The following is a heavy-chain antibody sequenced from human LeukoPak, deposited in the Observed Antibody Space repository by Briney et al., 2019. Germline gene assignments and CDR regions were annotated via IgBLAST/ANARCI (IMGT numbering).Heavy chain of an antibody. Sequence: PSETLSLTCTVSGGSISSSSYYWGWIRQPPGKGLEWIGSIYYSGSTYYNPSLKSRVTISVVTSKNQFSLKLSSVTAADTAVYYCARPAYCSSTSCSFFDYWGQGTLVTVSS. V-gene: IGHV4-39*01. CDR2: IYYSGST. CDR1: GGSISSSSYY. D-gene: IGHD2-2*01. CDR3: ARPAYCSSTSCSFFDY. J-gene: IGHJ4*02.